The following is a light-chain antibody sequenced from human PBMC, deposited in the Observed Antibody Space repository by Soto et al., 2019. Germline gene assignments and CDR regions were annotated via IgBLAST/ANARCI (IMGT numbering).Light chain of an antibody. V-gene: IGKV1-39*01. CDR3: QQSYRTPWT. CDR2: AAS. J-gene: IGKJ1*01. Sequence: DIQMTQSPSALSASVGDRVTITCRTSQSISSYLNWYRQEPGKAPKLLIFAASSLQSGVPSRFSGSGSGTEFTLTISSLQPEDFATYHCQQSYRTPWTFGQGTKVEI. CDR1: QSISSY.